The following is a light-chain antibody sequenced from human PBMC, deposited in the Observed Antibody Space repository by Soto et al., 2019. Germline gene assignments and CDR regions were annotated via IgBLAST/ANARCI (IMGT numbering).Light chain of an antibody. CDR2: DVN. CDR3: SSFTISRNTVI. CDR1: SSDVDGYNY. Sequence: QSALTQPASVSGSPGQSITISCTGTSSDVDGYNYVSWYQYHPGKAPKLMIYDVNNRPSGVSNRFSGSKSGNTASLTISGLQAEVEADYYCSSFTISRNTVIFGGGTKLTVL. V-gene: IGLV2-14*01. J-gene: IGLJ2*01.